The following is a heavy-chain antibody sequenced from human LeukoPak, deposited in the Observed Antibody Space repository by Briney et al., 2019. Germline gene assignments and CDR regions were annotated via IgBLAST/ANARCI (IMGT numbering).Heavy chain of an antibody. D-gene: IGHD3-3*01. CDR1: GGSISSYY. J-gene: IGHJ4*02. CDR3: ARTRTIFGVVIIPGYYFDY. V-gene: IGHV4-59*12. Sequence: SETLSLTCTVSGGSISSYYWSWIRQPPGKGLEWIGYIYYSGSTNYNPSLKSRVTISVDTSKNQFSLKLSSVTAADTAVYYCARTRTIFGVVIIPGYYFDYWGQGTLVTVSS. CDR2: IYYSGST.